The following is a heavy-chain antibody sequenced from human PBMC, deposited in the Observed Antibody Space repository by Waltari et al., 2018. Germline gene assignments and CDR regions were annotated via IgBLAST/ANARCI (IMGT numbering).Heavy chain of an antibody. D-gene: IGHD1-1*01. V-gene: IGHV1-2*06. J-gene: IGHJ6*02. Sequence: QVQLVQSGAEVKKPGASAKVSCKASGYPFTGYYIHWVRQAPGQGLEWMGRINPKTGDTDYAKRFQGRVTMTRDTSTSTASMELSSLTSDDTSVYYCARAGTVTYNYFYGMDVWGQGTTVTVSS. CDR3: ARAGTVTYNYFYGMDV. CDR1: GYPFTGYY. CDR2: INPKTGDT.